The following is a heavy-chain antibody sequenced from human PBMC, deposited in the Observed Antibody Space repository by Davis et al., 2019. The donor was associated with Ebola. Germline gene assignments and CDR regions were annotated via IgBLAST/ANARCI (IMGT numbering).Heavy chain of an antibody. J-gene: IGHJ3*01. Sequence: GESLKISCAASGFTVSSNYMSWVRQAPGKGLEWVSVIYSGGSTYYADSVKGRFTISRDNSKNTLYLQMNSLRAEDTAVYYCASLRRTITGMDDGFDVWGQGTMVTVSS. CDR3: ASLRRTITGMDDGFDV. D-gene: IGHD1-20*01. V-gene: IGHV3-66*01. CDR1: GFTVSSNY. CDR2: IYSGGST.